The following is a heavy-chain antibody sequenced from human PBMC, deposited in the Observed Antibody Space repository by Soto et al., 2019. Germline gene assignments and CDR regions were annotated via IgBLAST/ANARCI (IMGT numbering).Heavy chain of an antibody. D-gene: IGHD3-3*01. J-gene: IGHJ4*02. CDR3: AKDELVLRFLEWLIDY. V-gene: IGHV3-30*18. CDR2: ISYDGSNK. CDR1: GFTFSSYG. Sequence: PGGSLRLSCAASGFTFSSYGMHWFRQAPGKGLEWVAVISYDGSNKYYADSVKGRFTISRDNSKNTLYLQMNSLRAEDTAVYYCAKDELVLRFLEWLIDYWGQGTLVTVSS.